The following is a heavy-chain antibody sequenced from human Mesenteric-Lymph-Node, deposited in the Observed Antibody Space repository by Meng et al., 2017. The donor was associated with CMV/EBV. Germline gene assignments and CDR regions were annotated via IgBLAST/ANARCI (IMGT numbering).Heavy chain of an antibody. Sequence: SQTLSLTCAISGDSVSSNSAAWNWIRQSPSRGLEWLGRTYYRSKWFNDYAVSVKSRITINPDTYKNQFSLQLNSVTHEDTAVYHCARARGYSYGCFDYWGQGTLVTVSS. CDR3: ARARGYSYGCFDY. J-gene: IGHJ4*02. D-gene: IGHD5-18*01. CDR1: GDSVSSNSAA. V-gene: IGHV6-1*01. CDR2: TYYRSKWFN.